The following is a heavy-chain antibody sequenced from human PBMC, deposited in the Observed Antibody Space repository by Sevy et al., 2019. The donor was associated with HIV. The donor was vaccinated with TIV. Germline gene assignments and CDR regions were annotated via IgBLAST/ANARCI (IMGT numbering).Heavy chain of an antibody. J-gene: IGHJ6*02. V-gene: IGHV1-2*02. D-gene: IGHD2-2*02. Sequence: ASVKVSCKASGYTFTDYYIHWVRQAPGQGLEWMGWINPKSGGTNYAQKFHGRVTMTRDTSINTAYMELRRLGSDDTAAYYCARVVEPAGIDPYYYGVDVWGPGATVTVSS. CDR2: INPKSGGT. CDR3: ARVVEPAGIDPYYYGVDV. CDR1: GYTFTDYY.